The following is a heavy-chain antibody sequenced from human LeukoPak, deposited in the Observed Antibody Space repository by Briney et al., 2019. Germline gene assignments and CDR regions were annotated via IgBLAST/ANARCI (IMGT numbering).Heavy chain of an antibody. V-gene: IGHV4-59*01. Sequence: PSETLSLTCTVSGGSISSYYWSWIRQPPGKGLEWIGYIYYGGSTNYNPSLKSRVTISVDTSKNQFSLKLSSVTAADTAVYYCARVSRYYDSRLDYWGQGTLVTVSS. CDR2: IYYGGST. CDR1: GGSISSYY. D-gene: IGHD3-22*01. J-gene: IGHJ4*02. CDR3: ARVSRYYDSRLDY.